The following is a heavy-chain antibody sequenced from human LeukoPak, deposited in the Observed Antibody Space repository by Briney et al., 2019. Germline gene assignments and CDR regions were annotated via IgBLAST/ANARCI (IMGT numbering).Heavy chain of an antibody. CDR1: GITFGESA. J-gene: IGHJ6*02. D-gene: IGHD6-13*01. CDR3: ASYSSSWSVGYYYYGMDV. CDR2: IRRKAYGGTT. Sequence: GRSLRLSCTVSGITFGESAMSWFRQAPGKGLEWVGFIRRKAYGGTTQYAASVEGRFTISRDNSKNTLYLQMNSLRAEDTAVYYCASYSSSWSVGYYYYGMDVWGQGTTVTVSS. V-gene: IGHV3-49*03.